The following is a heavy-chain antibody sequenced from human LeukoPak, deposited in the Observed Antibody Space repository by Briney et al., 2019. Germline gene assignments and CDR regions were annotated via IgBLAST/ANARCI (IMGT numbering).Heavy chain of an antibody. CDR3: ARDLATVTTYGPFDY. J-gene: IGHJ4*02. V-gene: IGHV3-7*01. CDR1: GFTFSSYG. Sequence: GGSLRLSCAASGFTFSSYGMHWVRQAPGKGLEWVANIKQDGSEKYYVDSVKGRFTISRDNAKNSLYLQMNSLRAEDTAVYYCARDLATVTTYGPFDYWGQGTLVTVSS. CDR2: IKQDGSEK. D-gene: IGHD4-17*01.